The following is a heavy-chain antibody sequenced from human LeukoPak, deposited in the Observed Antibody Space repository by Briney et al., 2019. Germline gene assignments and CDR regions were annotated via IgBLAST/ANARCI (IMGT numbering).Heavy chain of an antibody. CDR3: ASGGSTGYSSGWYGSGAFDI. CDR1: GGSISSYY. D-gene: IGHD6-19*01. CDR2: IYYSGST. Sequence: SETLSLTCTVSGGSISSYYWSWLRQPPGKGLEWLGYIYYSGSTNYNPSLKSRVTISVDTSKNQFSLKLSSVTAADTAVYYCASGGSTGYSSGWYGSGAFDIWGQGTMVTVSS. J-gene: IGHJ3*02. V-gene: IGHV4-59*01.